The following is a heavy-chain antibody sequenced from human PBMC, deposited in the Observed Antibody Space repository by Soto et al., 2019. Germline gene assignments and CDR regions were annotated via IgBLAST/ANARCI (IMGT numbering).Heavy chain of an antibody. Sequence: VSVKVSCKVSGYTLTVLSMHWVRQAPGKGLEWMGGFDPEDGETIYAQKFQGRVTMTEDTSTDTAYMELSSVRSEDTAVYYCSTFRHRRRLDCWFDPWGQGTLDTVSS. D-gene: IGHD4-17*01. CDR3: STFRHRRRLDCWFDP. CDR2: FDPEDGET. CDR1: GYTLTVLS. V-gene: IGHV1-24*01. J-gene: IGHJ5*02.